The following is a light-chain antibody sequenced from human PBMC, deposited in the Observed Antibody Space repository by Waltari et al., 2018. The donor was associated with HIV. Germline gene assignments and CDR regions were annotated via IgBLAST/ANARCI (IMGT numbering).Light chain of an antibody. V-gene: IGKV1-39*01. CDR2: SAS. CDR1: PAISTY. J-gene: IGKJ3*01. Sequence: DIQLTQSPSSLSASLGDRVVLTCRASPAISTYLNWYQRNAGKATVLLVYSASTLHSGAPSRFRGSGSGRDFTLSISGLQPEDFATYFCQQSYESPFNFGPGTK. CDR3: QQSYESPFN.